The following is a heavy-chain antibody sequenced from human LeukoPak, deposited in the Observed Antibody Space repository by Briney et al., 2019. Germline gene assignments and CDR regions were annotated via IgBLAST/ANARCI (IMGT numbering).Heavy chain of an antibody. D-gene: IGHD1-7*01. V-gene: IGHV3-21*01. CDR1: GFTFSSYS. Sequence: PGGSLRLSCAASGFTFSSYSMNWVRQAPGKGLEWVSSISSSSSYIYYADSVKGRFTISRDNAKNSLYLQMNSLRAEDTAVYYCARSWGITGTTGFDPWGQGTLVTVSS. CDR3: ARSWGITGTTGFDP. J-gene: IGHJ5*02. CDR2: ISSSSSYI.